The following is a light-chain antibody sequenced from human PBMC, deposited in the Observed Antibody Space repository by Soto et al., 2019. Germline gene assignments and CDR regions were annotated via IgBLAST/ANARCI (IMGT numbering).Light chain of an antibody. V-gene: IGLV3-21*04. Sequence: SYELTQPPSVSVAPGKTARITCGGNNIGDKSVHWYQQKPGQAPVLVIFYDSARPSGIPERFSGSNSGNTATLTISRVEAGDEADYYCQVWDRSSDHVVFGGGTKLTVL. CDR3: QVWDRSSDHVV. J-gene: IGLJ2*01. CDR1: NIGDKS. CDR2: YDS.